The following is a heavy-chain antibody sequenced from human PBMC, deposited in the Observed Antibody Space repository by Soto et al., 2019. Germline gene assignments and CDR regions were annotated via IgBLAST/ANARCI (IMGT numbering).Heavy chain of an antibody. D-gene: IGHD6-13*01. CDR2: IIPIFGTA. CDR1: EGTFSSYA. CDR3: ARDQRVRSSWDAVYYYYGMDV. V-gene: IGHV1-69*01. J-gene: IGHJ6*02. Sequence: QVQLVQSGAEVKKPGSSVKVSCKASEGTFSSYAISWVRQAPGQGLEWMGGIIPIFGTANYAQKFQGRVTITADESTSTAYMELSSLRSEDTAVYYCARDQRVRSSWDAVYYYYGMDVWGQGTTVTVSS.